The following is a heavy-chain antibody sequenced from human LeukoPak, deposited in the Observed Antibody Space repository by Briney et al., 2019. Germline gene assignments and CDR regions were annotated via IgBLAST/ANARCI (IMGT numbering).Heavy chain of an antibody. D-gene: IGHD6-19*01. CDR2: TYYRSKWYN. V-gene: IGHV6-1*01. J-gene: IGHJ6*03. CDR1: GDSVSSNSAA. Sequence: NRSQTLSLTCAISGDSVSSNSAAWNWIRQSPSRGLEWLGRTYYRSKWYNDYAVSVKSRITINPDTSKNQFSLQLNSVTPEDTAVYYCAREMAGGYYYYYYMDVWGKGTTVTVSS. CDR3: AREMAGGYYYYYYMDV.